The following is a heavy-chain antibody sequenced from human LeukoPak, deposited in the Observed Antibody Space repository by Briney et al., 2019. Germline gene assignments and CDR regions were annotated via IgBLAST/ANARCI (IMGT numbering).Heavy chain of an antibody. Sequence: GSLRLSCAASGLSISNDWMSWVRQAPGKGLEWIGSIYHTGNTFYDPSFNSRVTISVDTSKNQFSLSLSSVTAADTAVYYCARYCSSTTCYTRGGDYWGQGTLVTVSS. J-gene: IGHJ4*02. CDR1: GLSISNDW. CDR2: IYHTGNT. V-gene: IGHV4-38-2*01. D-gene: IGHD2-2*02. CDR3: ARYCSSTTCYTRGGDY.